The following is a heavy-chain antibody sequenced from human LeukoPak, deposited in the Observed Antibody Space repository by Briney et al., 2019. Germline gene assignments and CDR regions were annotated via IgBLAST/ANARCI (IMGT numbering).Heavy chain of an antibody. D-gene: IGHD2-15*01. CDR1: GFTFNTYA. CDR3: TRGIFDY. J-gene: IGHJ4*02. V-gene: IGHV3-49*04. Sequence: GGSLRLSCEASGFTFNTYAMNWVRQAPGKGLEWVGFIRSKAYGGTTEYAASVKGRFTISRDDSKSIAYLQMNSLKTEDTAVYYCTRGIFDYWGQGTLVTVSS. CDR2: IRSKAYGGTT.